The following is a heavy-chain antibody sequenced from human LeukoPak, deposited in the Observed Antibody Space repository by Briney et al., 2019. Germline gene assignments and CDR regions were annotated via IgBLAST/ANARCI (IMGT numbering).Heavy chain of an antibody. D-gene: IGHD4-11*01. V-gene: IGHV3-23*01. Sequence: GGSLRLSCAASGFTFSSYAMSWVRQAPGKGLEWVSAISADASSTYYADSVKGPITISRDNSKNTLFLQMNSLRAEDTAVYYCAKDSSNYDSWGQGTLVTVSS. CDR3: AKDSSNYDS. CDR2: ISADASST. J-gene: IGHJ5*01. CDR1: GFTFSSYA.